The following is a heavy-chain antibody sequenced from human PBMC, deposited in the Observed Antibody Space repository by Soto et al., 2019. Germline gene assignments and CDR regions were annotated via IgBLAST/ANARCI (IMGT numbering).Heavy chain of an antibody. CDR3: AREGVYYYYGMDV. Sequence: EVQLVESGGGLVQPGGSLRLSCAASGFTFNSYSMNWVRQAPGKGLEWVSYISTSTIYYADSVKGRFTISRDNAKNSLHLQMNSLRDEDTAVYYCAREGVYYYYGMDVWGQGTTVTVSS. CDR2: ISTSTI. J-gene: IGHJ6*02. CDR1: GFTFNSYS. V-gene: IGHV3-48*02. D-gene: IGHD3-16*01.